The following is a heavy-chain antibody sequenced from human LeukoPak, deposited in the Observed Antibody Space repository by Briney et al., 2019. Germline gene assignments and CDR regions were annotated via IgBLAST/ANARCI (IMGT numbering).Heavy chain of an antibody. CDR2: ISGSGGST. J-gene: IGHJ5*02. V-gene: IGHV3-23*01. D-gene: IGHD3-10*01. CDR3: AKRATMVRGISGNWFDP. Sequence: GGSLRLSCAASGFTFSSYAMGWVRQAPGKGLEWVSAISGSGGSTYYAHSVKGRFTISRDNSKNTLYLQMNGLRAEDTAVYYCAKRATMVRGISGNWFDPWGQGTLVTVSS. CDR1: GFTFSSYA.